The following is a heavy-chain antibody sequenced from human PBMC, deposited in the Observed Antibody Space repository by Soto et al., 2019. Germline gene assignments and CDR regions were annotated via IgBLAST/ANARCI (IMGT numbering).Heavy chain of an antibody. CDR2: ISGSGGST. J-gene: IGHJ6*03. CDR3: ANGTTIFGVADYYYYMDV. Sequence: EVQMLESGGGLVQPGGSLRLSCAASGFTFSSYAMSWVHQAPGKGLEWVSSISGSGGSTYYADSTKGRFTISRDNSKNTRYLEMNSLRAEDMAVYYCANGTTIFGVADYYYYMDVWGKGTTVTVSS. D-gene: IGHD3-3*01. V-gene: IGHV3-23*01. CDR1: GFTFSSYA.